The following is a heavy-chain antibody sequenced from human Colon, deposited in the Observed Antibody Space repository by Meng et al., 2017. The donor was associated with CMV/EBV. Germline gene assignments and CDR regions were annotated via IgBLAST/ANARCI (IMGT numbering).Heavy chain of an antibody. CDR2: IYSGGST. V-gene: IGHV3-53*01. D-gene: IGHD5-12*01. CDR3: AREGGYSGYDSRAYDY. Sequence: SGFTVSGNYMSWVRQAPGKGLEWVSVIYSGGSTYYADSVKGRFTISRDNSKNTLYLQMNSLRAEDTAVYYCAREGGYSGYDSRAYDYWGQGTLVTVSS. CDR1: GFTVSGNY. J-gene: IGHJ4*02.